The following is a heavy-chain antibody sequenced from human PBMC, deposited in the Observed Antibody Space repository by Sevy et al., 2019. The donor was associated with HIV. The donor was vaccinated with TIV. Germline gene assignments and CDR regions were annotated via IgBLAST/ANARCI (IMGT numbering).Heavy chain of an antibody. CDR3: GRERRDGYATRGGDGFGY. D-gene: IGHD5-12*01. V-gene: IGHV4-59*01. CDR2: IYYSGST. J-gene: IGHJ4*02. CDR1: GGSISSYY. Sequence: SETLSLTCTVSGGSISSYYWSWIRQPPGKGLEWIGYIYYSGSTNYNPSLKSRVTISVDTSKNRFSLKLSSVTAADTAVYYCGRERRDGYATRGGDGFGYWGQGTLVTVSS.